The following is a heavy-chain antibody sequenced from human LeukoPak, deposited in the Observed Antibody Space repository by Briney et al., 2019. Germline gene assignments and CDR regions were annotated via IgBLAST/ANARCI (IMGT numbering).Heavy chain of an antibody. Sequence: GVSLRLSCAASGVTFSTYSMNWVRQAPGKGLEWVSYISSSSSTIYNADSVKGRFTISRDNAKNSVYLQMNSLRAEDTAVYYCAREYSSSVGRALDIWGQGTMVTVSS. CDR2: ISSSSSTI. CDR3: AREYSSSVGRALDI. CDR1: GVTFSTYS. D-gene: IGHD6-13*01. J-gene: IGHJ3*02. V-gene: IGHV3-48*01.